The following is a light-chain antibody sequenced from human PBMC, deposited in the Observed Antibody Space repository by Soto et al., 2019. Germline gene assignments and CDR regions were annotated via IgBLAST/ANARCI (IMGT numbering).Light chain of an antibody. Sequence: EIVMTQSPATLSVSPGERATLSCRASQSVSSNLAWYQQKPGQAPRLLIYGASTRATGIPARFSGSGSGTDFTLTISSLQSEDCAVYYCQQYNNWQITFGGGTKVEIK. J-gene: IGKJ4*01. CDR1: QSVSSN. CDR2: GAS. V-gene: IGKV3-15*01. CDR3: QQYNNWQIT.